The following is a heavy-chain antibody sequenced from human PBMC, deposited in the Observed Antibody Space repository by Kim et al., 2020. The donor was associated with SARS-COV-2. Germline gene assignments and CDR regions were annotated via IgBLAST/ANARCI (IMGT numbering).Heavy chain of an antibody. CDR3: AKDSVNYDILTSILGYGMDV. CDR2: ISYDGSNK. V-gene: IGHV3-30*18. Sequence: GGSLRLSCAASGFTFSSYGMHWVRQAPGKGLEWVAVISYDGSNKYYADSVKGRFTISRDNSKNTLYLQMNSLRAEDTAVYYCAKDSVNYDILTSILGYGMDVWGQGTTVTVSS. J-gene: IGHJ6*02. D-gene: IGHD3-9*01. CDR1: GFTFSSYG.